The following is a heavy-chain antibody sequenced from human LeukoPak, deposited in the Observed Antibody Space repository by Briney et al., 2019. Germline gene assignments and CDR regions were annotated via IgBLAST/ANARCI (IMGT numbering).Heavy chain of an antibody. CDR1: GYTFTDYH. V-gene: IGHV1-2*02. D-gene: IGHD5-18*01. CDR3: AYRGDTYAYDH. CDR2: INPKSGDT. Sequence: ASVKVSCKASGYTFTDYHIHWVRQAPGQGLEWMGWINPKSGDTNYAQKFQGRVTLTRNASINTAYMELSSLRSDDTALYYCAYRGDTYAYDHWGQGTLVTVSS. J-gene: IGHJ4*02.